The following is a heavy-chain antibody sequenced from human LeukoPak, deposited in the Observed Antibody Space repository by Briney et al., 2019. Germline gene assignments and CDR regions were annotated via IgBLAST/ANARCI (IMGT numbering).Heavy chain of an antibody. J-gene: IGHJ6*03. CDR2: IYQSGSA. CDR3: AREGRTYCGGDCYSYYYYYMDV. Sequence: SETLSLTCTVSGDSISSGYHWGWIRQAPGKGLEGLGSIYQSGSAYYNPSLKSRVALSVDTSKNQFSLKLSSVTAADTAVYYCAREGRTYCGGDCYSYYYYYMDVWGKGTTVTVSS. CDR1: GDSISSGYH. V-gene: IGHV4-38-2*02. D-gene: IGHD2-21*02.